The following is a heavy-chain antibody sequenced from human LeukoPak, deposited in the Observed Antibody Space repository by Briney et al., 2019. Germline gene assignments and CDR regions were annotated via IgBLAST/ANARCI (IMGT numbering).Heavy chain of an antibody. Sequence: PGGSLRLSCEASGFTFRSYGMSWVRQGPGKGLECVSGISGRGGETDYADFVKGRFTISRDNSKNTLFLQMNSLRAEDTAVYYCAKDLKGLYDYVRGSYAIDIWGHGTMVTVSS. CDR3: AKDLKGLYDYVRGSYAIDI. CDR1: GFTFRSYG. V-gene: IGHV3-23*01. CDR2: ISGRGGET. J-gene: IGHJ3*02. D-gene: IGHD3-16*01.